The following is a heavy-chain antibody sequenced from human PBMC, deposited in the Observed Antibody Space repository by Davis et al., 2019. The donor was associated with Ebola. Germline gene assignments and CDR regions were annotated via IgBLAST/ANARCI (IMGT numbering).Heavy chain of an antibody. D-gene: IGHD5-12*01. CDR1: GGSFSGYY. J-gene: IGHJ5*02. CDR2: INHSGST. V-gene: IGHV4-34*01. CDR3: ARLRSGYDSWFDP. Sequence: SETLFLTCAVYGGSFSGYYWSWIRQPPGKGLEWIGEINHSGSTNYNPSLKSRVTISVDTSKNQFSLKLSSVTAADTAVYYCARLRSGYDSWFDPWGQGTLVTVSS.